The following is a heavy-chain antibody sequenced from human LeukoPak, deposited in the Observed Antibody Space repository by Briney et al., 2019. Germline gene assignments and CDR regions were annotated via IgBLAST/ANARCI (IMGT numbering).Heavy chain of an antibody. V-gene: IGHV3-20*04. CDR2: INWNGGST. CDR1: GFTFDDYG. D-gene: IGHD1-26*01. Sequence: GGSLRLSCAASGFTFDDYGMSWVRQAPGKGLEWVSGINWNGGSTGYADSVKGRFTISRDNAKNSLYLQINSLRAEDTAVYYCARDRGSHPTWELSGFDYWGQGTLVTVSS. CDR3: ARDRGSHPTWELSGFDY. J-gene: IGHJ4*02.